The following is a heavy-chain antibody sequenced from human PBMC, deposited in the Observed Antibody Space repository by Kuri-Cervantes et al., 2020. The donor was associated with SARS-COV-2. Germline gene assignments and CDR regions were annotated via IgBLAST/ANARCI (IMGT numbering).Heavy chain of an antibody. CDR1: GGSFASDD. CDR2: MNPNSGST. V-gene: IGHV1-8*01. J-gene: IGHJ6*02. D-gene: IGHD3/OR15-3a*01. CDR3: ARGYVDKYHDFWMDAYYYGVDV. Sequence: ASVKVSCKASGGSFASDDINWVRQAPGQGLEWMGWMNPNSGSTGYAQKFQGRVTMTRDISINTAYMELSSLGSEDTAVCYCARGYVDKYHDFWMDAYYYGVDVWGQGTTVTVSS.